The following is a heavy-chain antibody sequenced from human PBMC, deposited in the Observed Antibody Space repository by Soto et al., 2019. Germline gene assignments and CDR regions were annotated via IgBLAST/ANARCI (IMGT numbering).Heavy chain of an antibody. J-gene: IGHJ5*02. Sequence: QITLKESGPTLVKPTQTLTLTCTFSGFSLSTSGVGVGWIRQPPGEALEWLALLYWDDDKRYSPSLKSRLTITKDTSKNQVRLTMTNMDPVDTATYYCAHGHFYFDDASGWFDPWGQGTLVTVSS. CDR2: LYWDDDK. CDR3: AHGHFYFDDASGWFDP. V-gene: IGHV2-5*02. D-gene: IGHD3-9*01. CDR1: GFSLSTSGVG.